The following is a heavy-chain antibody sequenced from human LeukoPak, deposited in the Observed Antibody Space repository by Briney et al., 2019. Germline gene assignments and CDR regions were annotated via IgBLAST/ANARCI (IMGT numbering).Heavy chain of an antibody. J-gene: IGHJ5*02. D-gene: IGHD6-6*01. CDR3: ARSHGIAARPGFWFDP. CDR1: GGSVSSGSYY. Sequence: SETLSLTCTVSGGSVSSGSYYWSWIRQPPGKGLEWIGYIYYSRSTNYNPSLKSRVTISVDTSKNQFSLKLSSVTAADTAVYYCARSHGIAARPGFWFDPWGQGTLVTVSS. CDR2: IYYSRST. V-gene: IGHV4-61*01.